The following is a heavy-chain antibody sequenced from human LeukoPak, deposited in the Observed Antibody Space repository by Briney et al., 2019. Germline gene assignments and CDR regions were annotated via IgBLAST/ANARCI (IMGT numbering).Heavy chain of an antibody. CDR3: ATRAVVGTRVFDY. Sequence: GESLKISCKGSGYSFTTYWIGWVRQMPGKGLEWMGIIYPGDSDTRYSPSFQGQVTISADKTTSTAYMQWSSLKASDTAIYYCATRAVVGTRVFDYWGQGTLVTVSS. CDR1: GYSFTTYW. J-gene: IGHJ4*02. D-gene: IGHD6-19*01. V-gene: IGHV5-51*01. CDR2: IYPGDSDT.